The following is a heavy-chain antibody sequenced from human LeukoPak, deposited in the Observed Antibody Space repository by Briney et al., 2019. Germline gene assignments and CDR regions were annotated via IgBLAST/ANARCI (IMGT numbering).Heavy chain of an antibody. V-gene: IGHV4-59*01. J-gene: IGHJ5*02. CDR1: GXSISSYY. CDR2: ISYSGST. CDR3: AREPGFDSSGYLNWFDP. D-gene: IGHD3-22*01. Sequence: SETLSLTCTVSGXSISSYYGSWIRQPPGKGLEWIGCISYSGSTKYNPSLKSRVTISVDTSKNQLSLKLSSVTAADTAVYYCAREPGFDSSGYLNWFDPWGQGTLVTVSS.